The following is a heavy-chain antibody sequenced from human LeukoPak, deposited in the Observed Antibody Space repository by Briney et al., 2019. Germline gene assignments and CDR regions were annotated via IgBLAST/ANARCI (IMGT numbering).Heavy chain of an antibody. D-gene: IGHD1-26*01. CDR2: ISYDGSNK. Sequence: GGSLRLSCAASGFTFSSYGMHWVRQAPGKGLEWVAVISYDGSNKYYADSVKGRFTISRDNSKNTLYLQMNSLRAEDTAVYYCARPLRRSYYRMIISGFDYWGQGTLVTVSS. CDR3: ARPLRRSYYRMIISGFDY. J-gene: IGHJ4*02. CDR1: GFTFSSYG. V-gene: IGHV3-30*03.